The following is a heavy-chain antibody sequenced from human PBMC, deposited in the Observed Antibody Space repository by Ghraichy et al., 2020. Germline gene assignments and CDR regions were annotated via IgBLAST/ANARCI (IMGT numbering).Heavy chain of an antibody. Sequence: GGSLRLSCAASGFTFSSYWMTWVRQAPGKGLEWVANIKQDGSERYYVDFVKGRFTISRDNAKNSLYLQINSLRAEDTAVYYCARGHSSGYSLYYAMDVWGQGTRVTGSS. CDR2: IKQDGSER. CDR1: GFTFSSYW. CDR3: ARGHSSGYSLYYAMDV. J-gene: IGHJ6*02. V-gene: IGHV3-7*01. D-gene: IGHD3-22*01.